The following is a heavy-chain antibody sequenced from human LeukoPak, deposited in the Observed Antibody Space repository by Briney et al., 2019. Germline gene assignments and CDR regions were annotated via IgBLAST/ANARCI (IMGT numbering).Heavy chain of an antibody. CDR1: GGSFSGYY. V-gene: IGHV4-34*01. CDR3: ARGLGAYWFDP. CDR2: INHSGST. Sequence: SETLSLTCAVYGGSFSGYYWSWIRQPPGKGLEWIGEINHSGSTNYNPSLKSRVTISVDTSKNQFSLKLSSVTAADTAVYYCARGLGAYWFDPWGQGTLVTVSP. J-gene: IGHJ5*02.